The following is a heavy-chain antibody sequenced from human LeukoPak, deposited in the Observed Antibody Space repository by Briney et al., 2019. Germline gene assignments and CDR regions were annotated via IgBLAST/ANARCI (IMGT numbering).Heavy chain of an antibody. CDR3: ARGQNALWLHKDY. CDR1: GFTFSSYA. Sequence: GGSLGHSCAASGFTFSSYAMSWVRQAPGKGLEWVSSISGSGSYIFYADSVKGRFTISRGNAKNSLYLQMNSLRAEDTAVYYCARGQNALWLHKDYWGQGTLVTVSS. V-gene: IGHV3-21*01. CDR2: ISGSGSYI. J-gene: IGHJ4*02. D-gene: IGHD5-18*01.